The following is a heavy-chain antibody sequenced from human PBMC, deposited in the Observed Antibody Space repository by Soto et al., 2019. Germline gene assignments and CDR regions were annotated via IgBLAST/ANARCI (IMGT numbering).Heavy chain of an antibody. J-gene: IGHJ6*02. Sequence: GGSLRLSCAASGFTFSSYGMHWVRQAPGKGLEWVAVISYDGSNKYYADSVKGRFTISRDNSKNTLYLQMNSLRAEDTAVYYCAIRELGYYYGMDVWGQGTTVTVSS. V-gene: IGHV3-30*03. D-gene: IGHD3-10*01. CDR3: AIRELGYYYGMDV. CDR2: ISYDGSNK. CDR1: GFTFSSYG.